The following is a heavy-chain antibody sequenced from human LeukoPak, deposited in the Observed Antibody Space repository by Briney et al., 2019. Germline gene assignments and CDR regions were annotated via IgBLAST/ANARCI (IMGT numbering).Heavy chain of an antibody. Sequence: GGSLRLSCAASGFTFSSYAMSWVRQAPGKGLEWVSAISGSGGSTYSAASVKAVFTISRDNAKNSLYLQMNSLRAEKTAVYYVARSVSRYSWSDVEVGWFDPWGQGTLGTVSS. CDR2: ISGSGGST. CDR1: GFTFSSYA. J-gene: IGHJ5*02. V-gene: IGHV3-23*01. CDR3: ARSVSRYSWSDVEVGWFDP. D-gene: IGHD1-1*01.